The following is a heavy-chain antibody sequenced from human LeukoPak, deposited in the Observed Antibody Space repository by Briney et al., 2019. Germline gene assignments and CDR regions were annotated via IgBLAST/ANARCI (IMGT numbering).Heavy chain of an antibody. D-gene: IGHD3-3*01. Sequence: GASVKVSCKASGYTFTSYYIHWVRQAPGQGLEWMGIINPSGGSTNYAQKFQGRATMTRDTSISTAYMELSRLRSDDTAVYYCARDQDFWGTRDAFDIWGQGTMVTVSS. J-gene: IGHJ3*02. CDR1: GYTFTSYY. V-gene: IGHV1-2*02. CDR2: INPSGGST. CDR3: ARDQDFWGTRDAFDI.